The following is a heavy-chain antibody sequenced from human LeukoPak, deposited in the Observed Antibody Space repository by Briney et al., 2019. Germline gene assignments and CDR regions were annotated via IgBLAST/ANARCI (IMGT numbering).Heavy chain of an antibody. V-gene: IGHV3-64D*06. CDR2: ISSNGGSI. D-gene: IGHD5-12*01. Sequence: PGGSLRLSCSASGFTFSSYAMHWVRQASGKGLEYVSSISSNGGSIYYADSVKGRFTISRDNSKNTLFLQMSSLRTEDTAVYYCASPYSGYDYNFDHWGQGTLVTVSS. J-gene: IGHJ4*02. CDR3: ASPYSGYDYNFDH. CDR1: GFTFSSYA.